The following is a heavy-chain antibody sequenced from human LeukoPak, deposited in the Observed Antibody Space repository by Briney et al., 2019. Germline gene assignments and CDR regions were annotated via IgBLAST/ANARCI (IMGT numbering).Heavy chain of an antibody. D-gene: IGHD1-1*01. CDR3: TTPLPVLEPFIDY. Sequence: PGGSLRLSCAASGFTFSNAWMSWVRQAPGKGLEWVGRIKSKTDGGTTDYAAPVKGRFTISRDDSKNTLYLQMNSLKTEDTAVYYCTTPLPVLEPFIDYWGQGTLVTVSS. CDR2: IKSKTDGGTT. J-gene: IGHJ4*02. V-gene: IGHV3-15*01. CDR1: GFTFSNAW.